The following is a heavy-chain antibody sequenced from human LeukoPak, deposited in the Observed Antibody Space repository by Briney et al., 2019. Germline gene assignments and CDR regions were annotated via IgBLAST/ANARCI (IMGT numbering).Heavy chain of an antibody. J-gene: IGHJ3*02. D-gene: IGHD6-13*01. Sequence: DSMKGRFTISRDNSKNTLYLQMNSLRAEDTAVYYCAREKTEAADAFDIWGQGTMVTVSS. CDR3: AREKTEAADAFDI. V-gene: IGHV3-53*01.